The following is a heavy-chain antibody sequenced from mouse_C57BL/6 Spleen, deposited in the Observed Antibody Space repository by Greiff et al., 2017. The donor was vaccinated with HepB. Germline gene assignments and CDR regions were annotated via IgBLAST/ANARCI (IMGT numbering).Heavy chain of an antibody. Sequence: VQLQQSGAELARPGASVKLSCKASGYTFTSYGISWVKQRTGQGLEWIGEIYPRSGNTYYNEKFKGKATLTADKSSSTAYMELRSLTSEDSAVYFCARRSTMVTTNAMDCWGQGTSVTVSS. D-gene: IGHD2-2*01. CDR3: ARRSTMVTTNAMDC. J-gene: IGHJ4*01. CDR1: GYTFTSYG. CDR2: IYPRSGNT. V-gene: IGHV1-81*01.